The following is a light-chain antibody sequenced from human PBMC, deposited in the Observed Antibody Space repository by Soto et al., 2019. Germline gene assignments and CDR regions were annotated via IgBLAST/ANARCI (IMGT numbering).Light chain of an antibody. CDR3: QQSYTTPFT. CDR2: KAS. Sequence: DIQMTQSPSTLSASVGDRVTITCRASQSISSWLAWYQQKPGKAPKLLIYKASSLESGVPSRFSGSGSGTEFTLTISSLQPDDFATYYCQQSYTTPFTFGPGTTVDIK. CDR1: QSISSW. V-gene: IGKV1-5*03. J-gene: IGKJ3*01.